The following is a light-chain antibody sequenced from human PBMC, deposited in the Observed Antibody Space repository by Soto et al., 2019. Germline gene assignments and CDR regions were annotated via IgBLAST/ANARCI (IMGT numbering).Light chain of an antibody. Sequence: QSVLTQPRSVSGSPGQAVTFSCTGTNSDVGAYNYVSWYRQHPGKASKVIIYDVSKRPSGVPDRFSGSKSGNTASLTISGLQAEDEADYFCSSFAGSYTHVFGTGTKLTVL. CDR3: SSFAGSYTHV. V-gene: IGLV2-11*01. CDR1: NSDVGAYNY. J-gene: IGLJ1*01. CDR2: DVS.